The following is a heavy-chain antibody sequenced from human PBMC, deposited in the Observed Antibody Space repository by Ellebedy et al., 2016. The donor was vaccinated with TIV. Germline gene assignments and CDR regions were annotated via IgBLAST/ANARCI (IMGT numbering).Heavy chain of an antibody. Sequence: SETLSLTCAVYGGSFSGYYWSWIRQPPGKGLEWIGEINHSGSTNYNPSLKSRVTISVETSKNQFSLRLSSVTAAATAVYYCARRTYDFWSGLDYWGQGTLVTVSS. D-gene: IGHD3-3*01. CDR1: GGSFSGYY. CDR2: INHSGST. CDR3: ARRTYDFWSGLDY. V-gene: IGHV4-34*01. J-gene: IGHJ4*02.